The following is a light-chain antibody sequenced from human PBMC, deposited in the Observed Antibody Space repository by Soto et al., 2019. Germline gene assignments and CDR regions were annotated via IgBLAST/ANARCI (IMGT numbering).Light chain of an antibody. CDR3: QHYYMTPWT. V-gene: IGKV3-20*01. Sequence: EIVLTQCPGTLSLSPGERASLSCRASESVSSIYLAWYQQKPGQASRLLMYGASSRATGIPDRFSGSGSGTDFTLTIDSLQAEDVAVYYCQHYYMTPWTFGQGTKVDIK. CDR1: ESVSSIY. J-gene: IGKJ1*01. CDR2: GAS.